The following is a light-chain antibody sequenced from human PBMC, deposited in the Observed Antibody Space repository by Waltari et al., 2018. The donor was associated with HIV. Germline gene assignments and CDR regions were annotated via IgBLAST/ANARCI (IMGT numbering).Light chain of an antibody. CDR1: SNDLGRYDL. V-gene: IGLV2-23*02. CDR3: CSYAGITTWV. CDR2: DVT. J-gene: IGLJ3*02. Sequence: QSALTQPASVSGSPGQSITISCTGTSNDLGRYDLVSWYQHQPGRAPPLIIYDVTKRPCGVSHRFSGSKSGATASLTISGLQADDEADYYCCSYAGITTWVFGGGTKVTVL.